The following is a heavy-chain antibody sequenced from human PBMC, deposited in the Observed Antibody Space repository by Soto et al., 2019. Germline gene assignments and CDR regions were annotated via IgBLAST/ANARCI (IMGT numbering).Heavy chain of an antibody. Sequence: SQPLSLTCAISGDSVSSNSAAWNWIRQSPSRGLEWLGRTYYRSKWYNVYAVSVKSRITINPDTSKNQFSLQLNSVTPEDTVVYYCARTANRITIFGVANMDVWGKGTTVTVSS. V-gene: IGHV6-1*01. J-gene: IGHJ6*03. CDR1: GDSVSSNSAA. D-gene: IGHD3-3*01. CDR3: ARTANRITIFGVANMDV. CDR2: TYYRSKWYN.